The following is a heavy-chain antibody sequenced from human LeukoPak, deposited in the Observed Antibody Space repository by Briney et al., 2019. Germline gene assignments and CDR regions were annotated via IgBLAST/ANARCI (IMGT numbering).Heavy chain of an antibody. V-gene: IGHV3-23*01. D-gene: IGHD6-19*01. CDR1: GFTFSSYA. J-gene: IGHJ3*02. CDR2: ISGGKDST. Sequence: HPGGSLRLSCAASGFTFSSYAMYWVRQAPGKGLEWVSAISGGKDSTYYADSVKGRFTISRDNPKNTLYLQMSRLRAEDTAVYYCATSYSSGWYGTFDIWGQGTMVTVSS. CDR3: ATSYSSGWYGTFDI.